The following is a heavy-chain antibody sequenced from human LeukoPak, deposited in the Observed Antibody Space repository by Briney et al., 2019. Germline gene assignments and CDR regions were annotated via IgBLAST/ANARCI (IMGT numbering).Heavy chain of an antibody. CDR3: AKVSVGPLSRPTHVALYYGMDV. Sequence: GGSLRLSCEASGFTFNKFAMSWVRQAPGKGPEWVSAIGSSSATTFYADSVKGRCTISRDNPKNTVYLEMNSLRAEDTAIYYCAKVSVGPLSRPTHVALYYGMDVWGQGTTVTVSS. CDR2: IGSSSATT. V-gene: IGHV3-23*01. CDR1: GFTFNKFA. J-gene: IGHJ6*02. D-gene: IGHD2-8*01.